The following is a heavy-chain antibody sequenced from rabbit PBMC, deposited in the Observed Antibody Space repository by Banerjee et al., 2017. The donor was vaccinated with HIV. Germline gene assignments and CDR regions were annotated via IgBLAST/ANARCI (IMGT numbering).Heavy chain of an antibody. D-gene: IGHD3-1*01. CDR3: ARGDAVAGAGYGL. CDR1: GFDFSSYG. J-gene: IGHJ4*01. V-gene: IGHV1S47*01. CDR2: IDPVFGST. Sequence: QEQLVESGGGLVQPGGSLKLSCKASGFDFSSYGVSWVRQAPGKGLEWIGYIDPVFGSTYYASWVNGRFTISSHNAQNTLYLQLNSLTAADTATYFCARGDAVAGAGYGLWGPGTLVTVS.